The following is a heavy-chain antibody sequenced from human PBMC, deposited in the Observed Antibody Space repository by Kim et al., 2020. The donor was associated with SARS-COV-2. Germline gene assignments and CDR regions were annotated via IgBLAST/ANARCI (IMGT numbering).Heavy chain of an antibody. CDR3: ARDRSVSYGPYFYGMGD. V-gene: IGHV3-48*03. Sequence: GGSLRLSCAASGFTFSSYSMTWVRQAPGKGLECVSYFSKSGSTIYYADSVKGRFTISRDNAKNSLYLQMNSLRAEDTAVYYCARDRSVSYGPYFYGMGDGGKPTTLTVS. J-gene: IGHJ6*04. D-gene: IGHD1-26*01. CDR1: GFTFSSYS. CDR2: FSKSGSTI.